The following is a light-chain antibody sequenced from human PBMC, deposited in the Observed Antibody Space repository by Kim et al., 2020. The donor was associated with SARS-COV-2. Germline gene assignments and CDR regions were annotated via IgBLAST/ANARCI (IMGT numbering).Light chain of an antibody. V-gene: IGLV2-8*01. Sequence: QSALTQPPSASGSPGQSVTISCTGTSRNIGSYDFVSWYQHHPDKAPKLIIYEVNKRSSGVPDRFSGSKSGDTASLTVSGLQAEDEADYFCGSYAGNSNSIFGGGTQLTVL. CDR3: GSYAGNSNSI. CDR1: SRNIGSYDF. CDR2: EVN. J-gene: IGLJ2*01.